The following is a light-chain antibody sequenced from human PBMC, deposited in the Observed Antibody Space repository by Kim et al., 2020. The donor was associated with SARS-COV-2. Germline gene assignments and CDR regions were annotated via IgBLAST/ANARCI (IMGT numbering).Light chain of an antibody. CDR1: QSVSNY. Sequence: EIVLTQSPGTLSLSPGEGATLSCRASQSVSNYLAWYKQRPGQAPSLLIYGASSRATGIPDRFSGSGSGTDFTLTISRLEPEDFAVYFCHQYGTSPETFGPGTKVDIK. CDR3: HQYGTSPET. J-gene: IGKJ3*01. V-gene: IGKV3-20*01. CDR2: GAS.